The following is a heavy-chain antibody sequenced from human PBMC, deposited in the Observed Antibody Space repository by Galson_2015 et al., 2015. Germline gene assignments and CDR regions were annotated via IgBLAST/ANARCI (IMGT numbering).Heavy chain of an antibody. D-gene: IGHD2-15*01. J-gene: IGHJ4*02. CDR3: ARASQDCSSSSCPYNY. V-gene: IGHV1-69*06. Sequence: SCKASGGSFSIYAISWVRQAPGQGLQWMGGIIPMFGKPNYAQKFQGRVTITAEKSTSTAYMELRSLRSEDTAVYYCARASQDCSSSSCPYNYWGQGTLVTVSS. CDR2: IIPMFGKP. CDR1: GGSFSIYA.